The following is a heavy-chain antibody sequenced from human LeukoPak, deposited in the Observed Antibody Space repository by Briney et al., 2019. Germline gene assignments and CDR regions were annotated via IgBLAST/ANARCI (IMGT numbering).Heavy chain of an antibody. V-gene: IGHV1-69*13. CDR3: ARGDKELVFKRRKGGFDP. CDR2: IIPIFGTA. D-gene: IGHD6-13*01. Sequence: ASVKVSCKASGGTFSSYAISWVRQAPGQGLEWMGGIIPIFGTANYAQKFQGRVTITADESTSTAYMELNSLRAEDTAVYYCARGDKELVFKRRKGGFDPWGQGTLVTVSS. CDR1: GGTFSSYA. J-gene: IGHJ5*02.